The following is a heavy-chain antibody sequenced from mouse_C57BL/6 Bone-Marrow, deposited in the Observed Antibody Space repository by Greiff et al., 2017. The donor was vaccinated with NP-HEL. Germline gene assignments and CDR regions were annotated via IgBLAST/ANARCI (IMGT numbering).Heavy chain of an antibody. Sequence: EVKLMESGGGLVQPGGSMKLSCVASGFTFSNYWMNWVRQSPEKGLEWVAQIRLKSDNYATHYAESVKGRFTISRDDSKSSVYLQMNNLRAEDTGMYYCTGQITGKYCDYWGQGTTLTVSS. CDR1: GFTFSNYW. CDR2: IRLKSDNYAT. D-gene: IGHD4-1*01. J-gene: IGHJ2*01. V-gene: IGHV6-3*01. CDR3: TGQITGKYCDY.